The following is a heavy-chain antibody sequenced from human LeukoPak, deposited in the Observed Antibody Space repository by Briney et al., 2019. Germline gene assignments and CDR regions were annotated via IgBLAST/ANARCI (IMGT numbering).Heavy chain of an antibody. D-gene: IGHD6-6*01. V-gene: IGHV4-34*01. Sequence: SETLSLTCAVYGGSFSGYYWSWIRQPPGKGLEWIGEINRSGSTNYNPSLKSRVTISVDTSKNQFSLKLSSVTAADTAVYYCARGRQLVRDVVYYYYYMDVWGKGTTVTASS. CDR3: ARGRQLVRDVVYYYYYMDV. CDR1: GGSFSGYY. J-gene: IGHJ6*03. CDR2: INRSGST.